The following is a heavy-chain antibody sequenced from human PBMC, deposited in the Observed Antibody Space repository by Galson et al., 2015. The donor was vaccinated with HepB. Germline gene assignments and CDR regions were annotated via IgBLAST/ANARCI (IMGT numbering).Heavy chain of an antibody. J-gene: IGHJ4*02. V-gene: IGHV3-23*01. CDR2: ISGSGGST. CDR1: GFTFSSYA. Sequence: SLRLSCAASGFTFSSYAMSWVRQAPGKGLEWVSAISGSGGSTYYADSVKGRFTISRDNSKNTLYLQMNSLRAEDTAVYYCAKGDCSSTSCYVGDPYYFDYWGQGTLVTVSS. CDR3: AKGDCSSTSCYVGDPYYFDY. D-gene: IGHD2-2*01.